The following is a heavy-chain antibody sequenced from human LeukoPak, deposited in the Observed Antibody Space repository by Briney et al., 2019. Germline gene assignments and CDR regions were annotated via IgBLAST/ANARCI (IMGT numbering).Heavy chain of an antibody. CDR1: GGSISSYY. D-gene: IGHD6-13*01. CDR2: IYTSGST. J-gene: IGHJ5*02. Sequence: TSETLSLTCTVSGGSISSYYWSWIRQPAGKGLEWIGRIYTSGSTNYNPSLKSRVTMSVDTSKNQFSLKLSSVTAADTAVYYCARDTSSSWYWGWFDPWGQGTLVTVSS. V-gene: IGHV4-4*07. CDR3: ARDTSSSWYWGWFDP.